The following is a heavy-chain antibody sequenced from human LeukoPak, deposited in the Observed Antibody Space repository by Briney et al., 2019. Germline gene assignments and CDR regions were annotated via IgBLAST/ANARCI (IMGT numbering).Heavy chain of an antibody. CDR1: GGSISSYY. V-gene: IGHV4-59*01. Sequence: SETLSLTCTVSGGSISSYYWSWIRQPPGKGLEWIGYIYYSGSTNYNPSLKSRVTISVDTSKNQFSLKLSSVAAADTAVYYCARGIFWFDPWGQGTLVTVSS. CDR3: ARGIFWFDP. CDR2: IYYSGST. J-gene: IGHJ5*02. D-gene: IGHD2-15*01.